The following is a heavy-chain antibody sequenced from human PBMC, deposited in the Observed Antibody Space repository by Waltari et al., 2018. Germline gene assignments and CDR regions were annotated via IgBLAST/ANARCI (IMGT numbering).Heavy chain of an antibody. D-gene: IGHD3-22*01. CDR2: INHSGST. J-gene: IGHJ4*02. CDR1: GGSFSGYY. V-gene: IGHV4-34*01. CDR3: ASDYYDSSGYYSDY. Sequence: QVQLQQWGAGLLKPSETLSLTCAVYGGSFSGYYWSWIRQPPGKGLEWIGEINHSGSTNYNPSLKSRVTISVDTSKNRFSLKLSSVTAADTAVYYCASDYYDSSGYYSDYWGQGTLVTVSS.